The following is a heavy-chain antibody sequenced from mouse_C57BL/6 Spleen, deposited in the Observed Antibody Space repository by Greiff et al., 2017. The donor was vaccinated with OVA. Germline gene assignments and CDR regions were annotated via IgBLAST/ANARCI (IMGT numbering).Heavy chain of an antibody. J-gene: IGHJ4*01. CDR2: INPNNGGT. CDR3: ARSEGLLYYAMDY. CDR1: GYTFTDYN. D-gene: IGHD1-1*01. Sequence: EVKLMESGPELVKPGASVKIPCKASGYTFTDYNVDWVKQSHGKSLEWIGDINPNNGGTIYNQKFKGKATLTVDKSSSTAYMELRSLTSEDTAVYYCARSEGLLYYAMDYWGQGTSVTVSS. V-gene: IGHV1-18*01.